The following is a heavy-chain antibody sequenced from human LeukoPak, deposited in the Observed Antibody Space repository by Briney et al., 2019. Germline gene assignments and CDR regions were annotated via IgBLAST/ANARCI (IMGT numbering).Heavy chain of an antibody. CDR3: ARERRGYSYGYYY. CDR2: IYYSGST. Sequence: MSSQTLSLTCTVSGGSISSGGYYWSWIRQHPGKGLEWIGYIYYSGSTYYNPSLKSRVTISVDTSKNQFSLKLSSVTAADTAVYYCARERRGYSYGYYYWGQGTLVTVSS. J-gene: IGHJ4*02. V-gene: IGHV4-31*03. CDR1: GGSISSGGYY. D-gene: IGHD5-18*01.